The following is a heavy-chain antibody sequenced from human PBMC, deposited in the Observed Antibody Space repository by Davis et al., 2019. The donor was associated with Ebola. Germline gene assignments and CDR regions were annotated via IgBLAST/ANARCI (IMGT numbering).Heavy chain of an antibody. CDR3: ARGSRAIHGDFDY. V-gene: IGHV3-11*01. J-gene: IGHJ4*02. D-gene: IGHD6-6*01. CDR1: GFTFSNYA. Sequence: GESLKISCAASGFTFSNYAMSWIRQAPGRGLEWVSYISRGSSVIYNADSVKGRFTISRDNAKNLLYLQLSSLRAEDTAVYYCARGSRAIHGDFDYWGQGTLVTVSS. CDR2: ISRGSSVI.